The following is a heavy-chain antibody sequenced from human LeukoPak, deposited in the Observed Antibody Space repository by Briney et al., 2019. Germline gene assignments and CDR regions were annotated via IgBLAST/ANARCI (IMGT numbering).Heavy chain of an antibody. V-gene: IGHV4-30-4*08. CDR3: ASLYCSSTSCYVVDY. Sequence: SETLSLTCTVSGGSISSGDYYWSWIRQPPGKGLEWIVYIYYSGSTYYNPSLKRRVTISVDTSKNQFSLKLSSVTAADTAVYYCASLYCSSTSCYVVDYWGQGTLVTVSS. CDR2: IYYSGST. D-gene: IGHD2-2*01. J-gene: IGHJ4*02. CDR1: GGSISSGDYY.